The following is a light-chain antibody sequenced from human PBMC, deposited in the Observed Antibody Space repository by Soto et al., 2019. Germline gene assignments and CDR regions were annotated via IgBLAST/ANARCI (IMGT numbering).Light chain of an antibody. V-gene: IGKV3-15*01. J-gene: IGKJ1*01. Sequence: IVMTQSPATLSVSPGERATLSCKASQSFSTTLAWYQHKPGQAPRLLIFGASTRATGIPARFSGSESGTEFTLTISGLQSEDFAVYYCLQYNNWPWTFGRGTKVDIK. CDR2: GAS. CDR1: QSFSTT. CDR3: LQYNNWPWT.